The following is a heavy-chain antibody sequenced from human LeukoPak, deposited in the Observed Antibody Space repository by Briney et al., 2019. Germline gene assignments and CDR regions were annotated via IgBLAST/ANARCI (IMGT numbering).Heavy chain of an antibody. J-gene: IGHJ4*02. Sequence: ASVKVSCKASGYTFTGYYMHWVRQAPGQGLEWMGWINPNSGGTNYAQKSQGWVTMTRDTSISTAYMELSRLRSDDTAVYYCARSIAAAGTPLWYWGQGTLVTVSS. V-gene: IGHV1-2*04. CDR1: GYTFTGYY. CDR3: ARSIAAAGTPLWY. CDR2: INPNSGGT. D-gene: IGHD6-13*01.